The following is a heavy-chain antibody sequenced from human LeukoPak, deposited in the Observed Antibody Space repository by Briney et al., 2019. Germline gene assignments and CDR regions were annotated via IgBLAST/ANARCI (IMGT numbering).Heavy chain of an antibody. CDR3: ARMSSYCDY. CDR1: GFTFSSHH. CDR2: IKPDGSEK. Sequence: PGGSLRLSCVASGFTFSSHHMNWVRQTPGEGLESVATIKPDGSEKYYVDSVKGRFTISRDNAKSSLYLQMNSLRADDTGVYFCARMSSYCDYWGQGTLVTVSS. J-gene: IGHJ4*02. D-gene: IGHD2-2*01. V-gene: IGHV3-7*01.